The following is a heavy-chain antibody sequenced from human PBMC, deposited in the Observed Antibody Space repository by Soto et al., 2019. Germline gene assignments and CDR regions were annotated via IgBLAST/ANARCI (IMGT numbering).Heavy chain of an antibody. CDR3: ARAYYDIFQPSFPRSNWFDP. V-gene: IGHV1-69*06. CDR1: GGTFSSYA. Sequence: PWASVKVSCKASGGTFSSYAISWVRQAPGQGLEWMGGIIPIFGTANYAQKFQGRVTITADKSTSTAYMELSSLRSEDTAVYYCARAYYDIFQPSFPRSNWFDPWGQGTLVTVSS. J-gene: IGHJ5*02. D-gene: IGHD3-9*01. CDR2: IIPIFGTA.